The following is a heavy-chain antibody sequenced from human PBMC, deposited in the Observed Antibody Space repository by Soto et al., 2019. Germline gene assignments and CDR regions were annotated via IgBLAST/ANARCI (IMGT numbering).Heavy chain of an antibody. CDR2: INSDGSST. D-gene: IGHD1-26*01. J-gene: IGHJ6*02. Sequence: PGGSLRLSCAASGFTFSSYWMHWVRQAPGKGLVWVSRINSDGSSTSYADSVKGRFTISRDNAKNTLYLQMNSLRAEDTAVYYCARVGATLDYYYGMDVWGQGTTVTVSS. CDR1: GFTFSSYW. V-gene: IGHV3-74*01. CDR3: ARVGATLDYYYGMDV.